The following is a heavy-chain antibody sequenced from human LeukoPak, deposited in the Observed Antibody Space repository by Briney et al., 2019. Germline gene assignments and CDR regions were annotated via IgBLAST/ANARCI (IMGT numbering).Heavy chain of an antibody. D-gene: IGHD6-19*01. Sequence: AGSLRLSCAASGFTFSSYAMNWVRQAPRKGLEWVSGISNSGVSRDYPDSVKGRFTISRDNSKNTLYLQMNNLRAEDTAVYYCAKGEFGSGWPNWGQGTLVAVSS. CDR1: GFTFSSYA. CDR2: ISNSGVSR. CDR3: AKGEFGSGWPN. J-gene: IGHJ4*02. V-gene: IGHV3-23*01.